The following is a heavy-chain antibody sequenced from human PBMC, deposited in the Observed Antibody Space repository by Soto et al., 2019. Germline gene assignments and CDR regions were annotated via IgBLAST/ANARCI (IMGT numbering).Heavy chain of an antibody. D-gene: IGHD2-2*01. V-gene: IGHV3-33*01. J-gene: IGHJ4*02. Sequence: PGGSLRLSCAASGFSFSTYGMHWVRQAPGKGLEWVAVIWYDGSNKYYGDSVKGRFTISRDNSKNTLYLEMNSLRAEDTAVYYCARDFAYCSSTRCYEGFDYWGQGTLVTVSS. CDR2: IWYDGSNK. CDR1: GFSFSTYG. CDR3: ARDFAYCSSTRCYEGFDY.